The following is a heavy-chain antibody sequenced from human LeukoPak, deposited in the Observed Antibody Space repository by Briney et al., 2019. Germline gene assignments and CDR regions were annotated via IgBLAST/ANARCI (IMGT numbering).Heavy chain of an antibody. CDR2: IKQDGSEK. CDR1: GFTFSSYW. Sequence: GGSLRLSCAASGFTFSSYWMSWVRQAPGKGLEWVANIKQDGSEKFYVDSLKGRFTISRDNAKNSLYLQMNSLRAEDTAVYYCAKEGIAVAAPFDYWGQGTLVTVSS. D-gene: IGHD6-19*01. CDR3: AKEGIAVAAPFDY. V-gene: IGHV3-7*01. J-gene: IGHJ4*02.